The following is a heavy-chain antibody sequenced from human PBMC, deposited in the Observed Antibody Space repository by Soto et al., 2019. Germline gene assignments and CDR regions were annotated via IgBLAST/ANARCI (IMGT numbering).Heavy chain of an antibody. CDR3: ARDIPYHDTTRVRGAFDI. CDR2: IIPIFGTA. D-gene: IGHD3-22*01. CDR1: GGTFSSYA. J-gene: IGHJ3*02. Sequence: QVQLVQSGAEVKKPGSSVKVSCKASGGTFSSYAISWVRQAPGQGLEWMGGIIPIFGTANYAQKFQGRVTITADESTSTAYMELSSLRPEDTAVYYCARDIPYHDTTRVRGAFDIWGQETKVVVSS. V-gene: IGHV1-69*01.